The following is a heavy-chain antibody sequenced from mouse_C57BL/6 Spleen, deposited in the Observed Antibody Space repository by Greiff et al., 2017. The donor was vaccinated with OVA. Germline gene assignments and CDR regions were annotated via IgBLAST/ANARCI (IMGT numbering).Heavy chain of an antibody. V-gene: IGHV1-69*01. CDR3: ASDFAMVVAKDY. J-gene: IGHJ2*01. Sequence: VQLQQPGAELVMPGASVKLSCKASGYTFTSYWMHWVKQRPGQGLEWIGAIDPSDSYTNYNQKFKGKSTLTVDKSSSTAYMQLSSLTSEDSAVSYCASDFAMVVAKDYWGQGTTLTVAS. CDR1: GYTFTSYW. CDR2: IDPSDSYT. D-gene: IGHD1-1*01.